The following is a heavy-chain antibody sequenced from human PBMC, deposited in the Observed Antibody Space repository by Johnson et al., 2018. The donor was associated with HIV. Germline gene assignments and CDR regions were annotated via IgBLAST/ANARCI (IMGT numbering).Heavy chain of an antibody. V-gene: IGHV3-66*03. D-gene: IGHD7-27*01. CDR1: GFTVSSNY. J-gene: IGHJ3*02. CDR3: ARGGGWGTADAFDI. Sequence: VQLEESGGGLIQPGGSLRLSCAASGFTVSSNYMSWVRQAPGKGLEWVSVIYTDDSTYYADSVKGRFTISRDNSKNTLYLQMNSLSAEDTAVYYCARGGGWGTADAFDIWGQGTMVTVSS. CDR2: IYTDDST.